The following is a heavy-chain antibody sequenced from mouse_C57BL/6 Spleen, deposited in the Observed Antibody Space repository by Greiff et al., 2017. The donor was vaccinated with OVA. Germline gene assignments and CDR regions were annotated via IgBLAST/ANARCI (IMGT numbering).Heavy chain of an antibody. CDR1: GFTFSSYA. CDR2: ISDGGSYT. V-gene: IGHV5-4*01. CDR3: AREGVRNYAMDD. Sequence: EVMLVESGGGLVKPGGSLKLSCAASGFTFSSYAMSWVRQTPEKRLEWVATISDGGSYTYYPDNVKGRFTISRDNAKNNLYLQMSHLKSEDTAMYYCAREGVRNYAMDDWGQGTSVTVSS. J-gene: IGHJ4*01. D-gene: IGHD2-13*01.